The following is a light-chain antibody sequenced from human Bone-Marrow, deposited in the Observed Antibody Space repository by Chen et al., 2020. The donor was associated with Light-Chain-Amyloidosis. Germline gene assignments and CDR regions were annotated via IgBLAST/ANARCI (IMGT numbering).Light chain of an antibody. Sequence: QSVLTPPPSVSGAPGQKVTILSTWSSSNIGAGNDVHWYQQLPVTTPKILIYGNTNRLSGVPSRFSGSKSGTSASLVISGLQPDDEADYHCQTYANATHVFGTGTKVIVL. V-gene: IGLV1-40*01. CDR3: QTYANATHV. J-gene: IGLJ1*01. CDR1: SSNIGAGND. CDR2: GNT.